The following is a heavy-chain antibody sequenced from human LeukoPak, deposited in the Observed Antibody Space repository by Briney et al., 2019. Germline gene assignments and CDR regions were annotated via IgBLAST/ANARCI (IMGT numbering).Heavy chain of an antibody. CDR1: GFTFSTYA. D-gene: IGHD3-22*01. Sequence: GGSLRLSCAASGFTFSTYAMNWVRQAPGKGLEVVSTIPANGFDTYYTDSVKGRLTVSRDNSKNTLYLQMNSLRVEDTAVYYCAKSYYYDDNGYYYGGYFDYWGRGTLVAVSS. CDR3: AKSYYYDDNGYYYGGYFDY. V-gene: IGHV3-23*01. J-gene: IGHJ4*02. CDR2: IPANGFDT.